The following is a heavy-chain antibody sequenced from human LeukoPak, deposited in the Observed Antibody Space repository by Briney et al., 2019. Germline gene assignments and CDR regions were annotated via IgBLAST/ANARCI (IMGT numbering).Heavy chain of an antibody. CDR2: IIPIFGTA. J-gene: IGHJ5*02. Sequence: SVKVSCKASGGTFSSYAISWVRQAPGQGLEWMGGIIPIFGTANYAQKFQGRVTITADESTSTAYMELSSLRSEDTAVYYCARVFSTGYCSGGSCVDPWGQGTLVTVSS. CDR1: GGTFSSYA. D-gene: IGHD2-15*01. V-gene: IGHV1-69*13. CDR3: ARVFSTGYCSGGSCVDP.